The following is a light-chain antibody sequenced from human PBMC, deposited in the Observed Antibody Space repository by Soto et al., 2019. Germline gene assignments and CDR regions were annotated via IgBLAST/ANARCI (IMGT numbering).Light chain of an antibody. V-gene: IGKV3-15*01. CDR3: QQYDNSPFT. CDR1: QSVSSK. J-gene: IGKJ3*01. Sequence: EVVMTQSPATLSVSPGEGATLSCRASQSVSSKLAWYQQKPGQAPRLLIYGASTRATGIPARFSGSESGTECALTISSLQSEDFAVYYCQQYDNSPFTFGPGTKVDIK. CDR2: GAS.